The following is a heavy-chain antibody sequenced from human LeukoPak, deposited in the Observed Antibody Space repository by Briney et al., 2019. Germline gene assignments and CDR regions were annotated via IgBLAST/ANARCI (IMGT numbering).Heavy chain of an antibody. CDR1: GITFSASG. V-gene: IGHV3-30*02. D-gene: IGHD5-24*01. CDR3: AKDQGWLQRYFDY. Sequence: GGSLRLSCAASGITFSASGMHWVRQAPGKGLEWVAMIWSDGSNQYYADSVKGRFTISRDNSKNTLYLQMNSLRAEDTAVYYCAKDQGWLQRYFDYWGQGTLVTVSS. J-gene: IGHJ4*02. CDR2: IWSDGSNQ.